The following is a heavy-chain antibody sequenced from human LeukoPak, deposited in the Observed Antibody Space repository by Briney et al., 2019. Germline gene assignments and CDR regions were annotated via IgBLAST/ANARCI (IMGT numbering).Heavy chain of an antibody. CDR3: TTDLSIGDY. V-gene: IGHV3-15*01. CDR1: GFTFSDYY. J-gene: IGHJ4*02. Sequence: GGSLRLSCAASGFTFSDYYMSWIRQAPGKGLEWVGRIKSKTDGWTTDYAAPVKGRFTISRDDSKNTLYLQMNSLKTEDTAVYYCTTDLSIGDYWGQGTLVTVSS. CDR2: IKSKTDGWTT. D-gene: IGHD2/OR15-2a*01.